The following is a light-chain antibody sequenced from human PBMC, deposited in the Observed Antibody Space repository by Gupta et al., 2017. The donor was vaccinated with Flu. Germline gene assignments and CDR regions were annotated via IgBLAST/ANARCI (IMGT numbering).Light chain of an antibody. CDR1: QSMNRW. J-gene: IGKJ4*01. CDR3: QQYNNNPLT. Sequence: DIQMTQHPSPLYPSVGDRLTITCRASQSMNRWSAWYQQKPGKAPKLLIYKASSLESGVPSRFSGSGSGTDFTLTISSLLPDDFATYYCQQYNNNPLTFGGGTKVEIK. CDR2: KAS. V-gene: IGKV1-5*03.